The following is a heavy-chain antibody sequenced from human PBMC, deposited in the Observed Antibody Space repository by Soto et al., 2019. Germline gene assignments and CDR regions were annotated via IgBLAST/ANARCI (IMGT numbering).Heavy chain of an antibody. D-gene: IGHD2-2*01. V-gene: IGHV4-34*01. Sequence: SETLSLTCAVYGGSFSGYYWSWIRQPPGKGLEWIGEINHSGSTNYNPSLKSRVTISVDTSKNQFSLKLSSVTAADTAVYYCARGYQLPRYCYYYGMDVWGQGTTVTVSS. CDR2: INHSGST. CDR1: GGSFSGYY. CDR3: ARGYQLPRYCYYYGMDV. J-gene: IGHJ6*02.